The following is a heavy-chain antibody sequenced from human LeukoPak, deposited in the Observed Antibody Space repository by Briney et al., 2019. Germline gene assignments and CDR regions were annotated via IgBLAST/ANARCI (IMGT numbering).Heavy chain of an antibody. J-gene: IGHJ4*02. CDR1: GYTFTGYY. CDR2: INPNSGGT. D-gene: IGHD6-13*01. V-gene: IGHV1-2*02. CDR3: ARGSGYSSSREGDY. Sequence: ASVKVSCKASGYTFTGYYMHWVRQAPGQGLEWMGWINPNSGGTNYAQKFQGRVTMTRDTSISTAYMELSRLRSDDTAVYYCARGSGYSSSREGDYWGRGTLVTVSS.